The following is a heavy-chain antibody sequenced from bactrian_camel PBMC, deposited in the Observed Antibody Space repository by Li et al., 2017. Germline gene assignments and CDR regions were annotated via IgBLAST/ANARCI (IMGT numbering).Heavy chain of an antibody. J-gene: IGHJ4*01. V-gene: IGHV3S59*01. CDR2: IRRYSGTT. CDR1: GYTFSTYC. D-gene: IGHD2*01. CDR3: AARKVARGSHFSLGRAPALRRDEYNF. Sequence: DVQLVESGGGSVQVGGSLKLSCAVSGYTFSTYCMGWFRQAPGKQREGVAAIRRYSGTTFYADSVKGRFTISQDNSKNTLFLQMNVLRPEDTATYYCAARKVARGSHFSLGRAPALRRDEYNFWGQGTQVTVS.